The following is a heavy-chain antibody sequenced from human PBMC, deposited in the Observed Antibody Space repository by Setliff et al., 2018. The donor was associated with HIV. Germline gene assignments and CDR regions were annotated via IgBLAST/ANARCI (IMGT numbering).Heavy chain of an antibody. CDR2: IYYSGGT. CDR3: ARHSGLGGYYSPFDY. Sequence: SETRSLTCTVSGGSIKSSSDYWGWIRQPPGKGLEWIGTIYYSGGTYYNPSLKSRVTISVDTSKNQFSLKLSSVTAADTTVYYCARHSGLGGYYSPFDYWGPGTLVTVSS. CDR1: GGSIKSSSDY. D-gene: IGHD3-22*01. V-gene: IGHV4-39*01. J-gene: IGHJ4*02.